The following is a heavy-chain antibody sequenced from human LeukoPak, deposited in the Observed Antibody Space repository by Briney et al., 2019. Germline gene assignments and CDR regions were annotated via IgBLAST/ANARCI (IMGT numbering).Heavy chain of an antibody. D-gene: IGHD6-13*01. Sequence: GGSLRLSCAASGFTFNSYSMNWVRQAPGKGLEWIASISGSSSSINHADSVKGRFTISRDNAKNSLYLQMNTLRPEDTAVYYCATPPHNARGQQAMVWGQGTLVTVSS. CDR1: GFTFNSYS. CDR3: ATPPHNARGQQAMV. V-gene: IGHV3-21*01. J-gene: IGHJ4*02. CDR2: ISGSSSSI.